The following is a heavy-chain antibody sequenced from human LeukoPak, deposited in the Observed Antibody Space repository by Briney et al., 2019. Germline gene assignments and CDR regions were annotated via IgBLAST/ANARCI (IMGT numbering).Heavy chain of an antibody. CDR1: GFTFSSYG. CDR2: INSDGSIT. J-gene: IGHJ6*02. CDR3: ARGGGLDV. D-gene: IGHD3-16*01. Sequence: GGSLRLSCAASGFTFSSYGMHWVRQAPGKGLVWVSHINSDGSITSYADSVKGRFTISRDNAKNSLYLQMSNLRAEDTAVYFCARGGGLDVWGQGATVTVSS. V-gene: IGHV3-74*01.